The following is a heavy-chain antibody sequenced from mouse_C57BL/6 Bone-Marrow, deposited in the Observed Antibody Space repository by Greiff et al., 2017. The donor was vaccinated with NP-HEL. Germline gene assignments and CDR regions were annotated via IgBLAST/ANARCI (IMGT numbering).Heavy chain of an antibody. J-gene: IGHJ2*01. V-gene: IGHV1-42*01. CDR1: GYSFTGYY. Sequence: DVQLQQSGPELVKPGASVKISCKASGYSFTGYYMNWVKQSPEKSLEWIGEINPSTGGTTYNQKFKAKATLTVDKSSSTAYMQLKSLTSEDSAVYYCARLPYYFDYWGQGTTLTVSS. CDR2: INPSTGGT. CDR3: ARLPYYFDY.